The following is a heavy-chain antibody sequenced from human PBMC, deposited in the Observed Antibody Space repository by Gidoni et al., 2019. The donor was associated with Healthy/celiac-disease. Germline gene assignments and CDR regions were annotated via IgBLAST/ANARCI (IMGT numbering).Heavy chain of an antibody. CDR3: ARGRTSRPLYYYYYGMDV. J-gene: IGHJ6*02. V-gene: IGHV4-34*01. D-gene: IGHD6-6*01. CDR2: INHSGST. Sequence: QVQLHRWGAGLLKPPATLSPTCAAYGGSFGGYYWSWIRQPPGKGLEWIGEINHSGSTNYNPSLKSRVTISVDTSKNQFSLKLSSVTAADTAVYYCARGRTSRPLYYYYYGMDVWGQGTTVTVSS. CDR1: GGSFGGYY.